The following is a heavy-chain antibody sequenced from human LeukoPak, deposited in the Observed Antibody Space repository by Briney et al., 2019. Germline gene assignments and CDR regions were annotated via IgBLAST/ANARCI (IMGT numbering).Heavy chain of an antibody. Sequence: GGSLRLSCAASGFTFSSYSMNWVRQAPGKGLEWVSYISSSSSTIYYADSVKSRFTISRDNAKNSLYLQMNSLRAEDTAVYYCARVRGWYFDYWGQGTLVTVSS. CDR2: ISSSSSTI. CDR3: ARVRGWYFDY. V-gene: IGHV3-48*04. J-gene: IGHJ4*02. CDR1: GFTFSSYS. D-gene: IGHD4-23*01.